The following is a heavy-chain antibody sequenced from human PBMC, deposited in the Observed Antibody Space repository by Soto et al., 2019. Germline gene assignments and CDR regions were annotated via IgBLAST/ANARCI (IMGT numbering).Heavy chain of an antibody. Sequence: QVRLHESGPGLVKPSETLSLTCTVSGASFSSYYWSWFRQPVGKGLEWIGRIHSSGNLNYNPSFDSRVTMSVDTSKNKFSLRLPSVTAAETALFLCARDVGKNYGGQGIRVAVSS. V-gene: IGHV4-4*07. CDR2: IHSSGNL. J-gene: IGHJ4*02. D-gene: IGHD3-16*01. CDR1: GASFSSYY. CDR3: ARDVGKNY.